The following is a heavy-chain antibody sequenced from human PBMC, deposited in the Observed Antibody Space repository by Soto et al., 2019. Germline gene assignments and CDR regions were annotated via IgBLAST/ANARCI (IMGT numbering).Heavy chain of an antibody. CDR2: INPSGGST. V-gene: IGHV1-46*01. CDR3: ARDGAYYGSGDTNWFDP. Sequence: QVQLVQSGAEVKKPGASVKVSCKAAGYTFTNYYMYWVRQAPGQGLEWMGMINPSGGSTNYAQKFQGRXTXTXXTSTSTGYMELSILRSEDTAVYFCARDGAYYGSGDTNWFDPWGQGTLVTVSS. J-gene: IGHJ5*02. CDR1: GYTFTNYY. D-gene: IGHD3-10*01.